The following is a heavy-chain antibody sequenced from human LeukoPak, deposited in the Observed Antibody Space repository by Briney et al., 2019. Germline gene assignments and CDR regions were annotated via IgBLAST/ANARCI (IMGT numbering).Heavy chain of an antibody. J-gene: IGHJ4*02. CDR2: INAGNGNT. V-gene: IGHV1-3*01. Sequence: KWMGWINAGNGNTRYSQKFQGRVTISRDTFASTADVELRSLRSEDTAVYHCARDRDQYYDSTGHFDYWGQGTLVTVSS. CDR3: ARDRDQYYDSTGHFDY. D-gene: IGHD3-22*01.